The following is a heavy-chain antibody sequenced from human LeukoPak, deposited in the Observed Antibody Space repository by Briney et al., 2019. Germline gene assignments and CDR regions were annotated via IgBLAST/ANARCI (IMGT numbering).Heavy chain of an antibody. CDR2: IDASGGYT. Sequence: GGSLRLSCAASGFTFSSYGMSWVRQAPGMGLDWFSSIDASGGYTFYTDSVKGRFTISRDNSKDTLYLQMNSLRAEDTAVYYCAKHPSHYFGSGSYYSDWGQGTLVTVSS. V-gene: IGHV3-23*01. CDR1: GFTFSSYG. D-gene: IGHD3-10*01. CDR3: AKHPSHYFGSGSYYSD. J-gene: IGHJ4*02.